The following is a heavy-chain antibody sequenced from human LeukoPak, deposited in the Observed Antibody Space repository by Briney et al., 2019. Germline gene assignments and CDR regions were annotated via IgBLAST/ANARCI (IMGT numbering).Heavy chain of an antibody. CDR1: GGTFSSYA. CDR3: ARERGYSGSYCFDY. J-gene: IGHJ4*02. CDR2: IIPIFGIA. V-gene: IGHV1-69*13. Sequence: SVKVSCKASGGTFSSYAISWVRQAPGQGLEWMGRIIPIFGIANYAQKFQGRVTITADESTSTAYMELSSLRSEDTAVYYCARERGYSGSYCFDYWGQGTLVTVSS. D-gene: IGHD1-26*01.